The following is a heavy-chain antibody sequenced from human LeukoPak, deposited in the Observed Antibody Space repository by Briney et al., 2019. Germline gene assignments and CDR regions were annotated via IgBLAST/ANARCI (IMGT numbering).Heavy chain of an antibody. D-gene: IGHD4-23*01. V-gene: IGHV3-7*04. CDR3: ARAGGPGSVDY. CDR1: GFTFGANW. J-gene: IGHJ4*02. CDR2: INEDGTQK. Sequence: GESLRLSCAASGFTFGANWMSWVRQPPGTGLEWVANINEDGTQKYYVDPVEGRFTISRDNAKKLLFLQMNSLRVEDTAVYYCARAGGPGSVDYWGRGTLVTVSS.